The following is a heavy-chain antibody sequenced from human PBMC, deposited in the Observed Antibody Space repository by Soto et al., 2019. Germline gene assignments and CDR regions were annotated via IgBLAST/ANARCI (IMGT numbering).Heavy chain of an antibody. CDR1: GPSISAGNW. J-gene: IGHJ5*02. D-gene: IGHD3-10*01. CDR3: ARVLSGNKEWLDP. V-gene: IGHV4-4*02. Sequence: QVQLQESGPGLVKPWGTLSLTCSVSGPSISAGNWWTWVRQPPGMGLEWIGEIFDNDSTNYNPSLKSRVTISIDKSQNQFSLRLTSVTAADTAVYYCARVLSGNKEWLDPWGQGTLVTVSS. CDR2: IFDNDST.